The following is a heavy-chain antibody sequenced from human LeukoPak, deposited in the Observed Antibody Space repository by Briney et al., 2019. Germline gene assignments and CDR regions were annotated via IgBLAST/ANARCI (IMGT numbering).Heavy chain of an antibody. J-gene: IGHJ5*02. V-gene: IGHV1-8*01. D-gene: IGHD2-2*01. CDR2: MNPNSGNT. CDR3: ARGYCSSTSCQKREYWFDP. CDR1: GYTFTSYD. Sequence: GASVKGSCKASGYTFTSYDINWVRQATGQGLEWMGWMNPNSGNTGYAQKFQGRVTMTRNTSISTAYMELSSLRSEDTAVYYCARGYCSSTSCQKREYWFDPWGQGTLVTVSS.